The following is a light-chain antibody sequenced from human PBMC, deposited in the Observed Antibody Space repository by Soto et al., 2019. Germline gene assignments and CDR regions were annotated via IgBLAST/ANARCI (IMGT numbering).Light chain of an antibody. CDR2: EVS. Sequence: QSALTQPASVSGSPGQSITISCTGTSSDVGGYDYVSWYQQHPGKAPKLMIYEVSNRPSGVSNRFSGSKSGNTASLTISGLQSEDEAVYYCSAYTSSTTGVFGNGTKLTVL. J-gene: IGLJ1*01. CDR1: SSDVGGYDY. CDR3: SAYTSSTTGV. V-gene: IGLV2-14*01.